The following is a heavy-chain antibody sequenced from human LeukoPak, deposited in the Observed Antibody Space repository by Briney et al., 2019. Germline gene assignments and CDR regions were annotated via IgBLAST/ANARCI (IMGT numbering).Heavy chain of an antibody. Sequence: SVKGRFTISRDNAKNSLYLQMNSLRAEDTAVYYCARPGSTSGMDVWGQGTTVTVSS. CDR3: ARPGSTSGMDV. D-gene: IGHD1-26*01. V-gene: IGHV3-48*01. J-gene: IGHJ6*02.